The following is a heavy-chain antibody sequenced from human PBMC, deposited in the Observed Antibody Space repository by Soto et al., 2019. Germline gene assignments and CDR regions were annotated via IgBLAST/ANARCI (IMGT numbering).Heavy chain of an antibody. V-gene: IGHV1-46*01. CDR1: GYTFTSYY. J-gene: IGHJ3*02. CDR3: ARPSPTKWEPNGAFDI. Sequence: ASVKVSCKASGYTFTSYYMHWVRQAPGQGLEWMGIINPSGGSTSYAQKFQGRVTMTRDTSTSTVYMELSSLRSEDTAVYYCARPSPTKWEPNGAFDIWGQGTMVT. D-gene: IGHD1-26*01. CDR2: INPSGGST.